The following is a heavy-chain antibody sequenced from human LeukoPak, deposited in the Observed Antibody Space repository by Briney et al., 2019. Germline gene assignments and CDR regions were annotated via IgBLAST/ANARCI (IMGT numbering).Heavy chain of an antibody. Sequence: GGSLRLSCAASEFTFSNYGMHWVRQAPGKGLEWVAFIRSDGTNKFYADSVRGRLTISRDNSKNTLYVEMNRLTTEDTAVYYCVKEGEGAFDLWGQGTMVTVSS. V-gene: IGHV3-30*02. CDR3: VKEGEGAFDL. CDR2: IRSDGTNK. J-gene: IGHJ3*01. CDR1: EFTFSNYG.